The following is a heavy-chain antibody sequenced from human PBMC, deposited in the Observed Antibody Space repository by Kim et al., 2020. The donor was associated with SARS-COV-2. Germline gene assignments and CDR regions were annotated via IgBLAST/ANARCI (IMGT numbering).Heavy chain of an antibody. CDR1: GYTFTSYA. CDR2: INAGNGNT. J-gene: IGHJ6*02. V-gene: IGHV1-3*01. CDR3: ARVFDGYNSEWYYYYGMDV. Sequence: ASVKVSCKASGYTFTSYAMHWVRQAPGQRLEWMGWINAGNGNTKYSQKFQGRVTITRDTSASTAYMELSSLRSEDTAVYYCARVFDGYNSEWYYYYGMDVWGQGTTVTVSS. D-gene: IGHD5-12*01.